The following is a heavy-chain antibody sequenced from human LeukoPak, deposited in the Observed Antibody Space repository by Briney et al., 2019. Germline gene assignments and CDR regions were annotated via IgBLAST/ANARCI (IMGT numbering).Heavy chain of an antibody. CDR3: ARDCVVAYPRGMDV. J-gene: IGHJ6*02. Sequence: SQTLSLTCTVSGGSISSGDYNWSWIRQPPGKGLEWIGYIYYSGSTYYNPSLKSRVTISVDTSKNQFSLKLSSVTASDTAVYYCARDCVVAYPRGMDVWGQGTTVTVSS. CDR1: GGSISSGDYN. CDR2: IYYSGST. V-gene: IGHV4-30-4*01. D-gene: IGHD2-15*01.